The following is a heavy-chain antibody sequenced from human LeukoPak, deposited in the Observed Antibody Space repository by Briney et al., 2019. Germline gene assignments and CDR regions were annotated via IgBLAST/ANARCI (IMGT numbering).Heavy chain of an antibody. Sequence: GGSLRLSCAASVFSFSSDRMTWVRQAAGKGLEWVSSISDSSTYIFNADPVQGRFTISRDDAKNSLYLQMNSLRVEDTAVYYCVRVVYCSGGSCSYYFDFWGQGTLVTVSS. CDR3: VRVVYCSGGSCSYYFDF. CDR2: ISDSSTYI. J-gene: IGHJ4*02. V-gene: IGHV3-21*01. D-gene: IGHD2-15*01. CDR1: VFSFSSDR.